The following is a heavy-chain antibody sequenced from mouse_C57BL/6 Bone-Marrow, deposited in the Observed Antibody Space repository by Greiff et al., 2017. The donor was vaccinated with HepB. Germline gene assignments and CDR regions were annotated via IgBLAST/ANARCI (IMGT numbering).Heavy chain of an antibody. Sequence: EVQVVESGGDLVKPGGSLKLSCAASGFTFSSYGMSWVRQTPDKRLEWVATISSGGSYTYYPDSVTGRFTISRDNAKNTLYLQMSSLKSEDTAMYYCARAAYYSNYGAYWGQGTLVTVSA. D-gene: IGHD2-5*01. CDR2: ISSGGSYT. J-gene: IGHJ3*01. V-gene: IGHV5-6*01. CDR3: ARAAYYSNYGAY. CDR1: GFTFSSYG.